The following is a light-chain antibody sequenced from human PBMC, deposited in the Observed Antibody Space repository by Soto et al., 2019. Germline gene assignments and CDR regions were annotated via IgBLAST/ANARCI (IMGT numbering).Light chain of an antibody. V-gene: IGKV3-15*01. CDR2: GAS. J-gene: IGKJ1*01. Sequence: EIVMTQSLATLSFSPGERATPSFRASQSVSSNLAWYQQKPGQAPRLLIYGASTRATGIPARFSGSGSGTEFTLTISSLQPEDFATYYCLQHNSYPWTFGQGTKVDIK. CDR3: LQHNSYPWT. CDR1: QSVSSN.